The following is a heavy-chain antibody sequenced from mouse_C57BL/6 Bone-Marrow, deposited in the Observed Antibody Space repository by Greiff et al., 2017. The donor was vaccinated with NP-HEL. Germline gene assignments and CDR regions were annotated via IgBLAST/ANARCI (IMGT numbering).Heavy chain of an antibody. J-gene: IGHJ1*03. D-gene: IGHD2-5*01. CDR2: IRSKSNNYAT. CDR1: GFSFNTYA. V-gene: IGHV10-1*01. Sequence: EVKLQESGGGLVQPKGSLKLSCAASGFSFNTYAMNWVRQAPGKGLEWVARIRSKSNNYATYYADSVKDRFTISRDDSESMLYLQMNNLKTEDTAMYYCVAYYSTFDVWGTGTTVTVSS. CDR3: VAYYSTFDV.